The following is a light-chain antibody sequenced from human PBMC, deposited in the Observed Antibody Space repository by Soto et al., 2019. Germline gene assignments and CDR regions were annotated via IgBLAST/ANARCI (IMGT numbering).Light chain of an antibody. J-gene: IGKJ4*01. Sequence: EIVLTQSPATLSLSPGERATLSFRASQSVSSSYLAWYQQKPGQTPRLLIHGASTRATGIAARFSGSGSGTEFTLTISGLQSEDFATYYCQQYNNWPVTFGGGTKVDIK. CDR1: QSVSSSY. V-gene: IGKV3D-15*01. CDR2: GAS. CDR3: QQYNNWPVT.